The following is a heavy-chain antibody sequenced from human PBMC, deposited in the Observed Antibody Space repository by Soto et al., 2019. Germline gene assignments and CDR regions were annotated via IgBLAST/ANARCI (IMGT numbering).Heavy chain of an antibody. Sequence: QVQLVESGGGVVQPGRSLRLSCAASGFTFSSYGMHWVRQAPGKGLEWVAVISYDGSNKYYAESVKGRFTISRDNSKNTLDLQRNSLRAEDTAVYYCAKAYDSSGWYAGPLGYWGQGTLVTVSS. V-gene: IGHV3-30*18. CDR1: GFTFSSYG. D-gene: IGHD3-22*01. J-gene: IGHJ4*02. CDR2: ISYDGSNK. CDR3: AKAYDSSGWYAGPLGY.